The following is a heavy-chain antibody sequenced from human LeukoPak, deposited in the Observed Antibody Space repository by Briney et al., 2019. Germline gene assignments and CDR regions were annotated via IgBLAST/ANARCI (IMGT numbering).Heavy chain of an antibody. J-gene: IGHJ5*02. CDR3: ASFDNVVVVAATTLRNNWFDP. Sequence: SGGSLRLSCAASGFTFSSYAMSWVRQAPGKGLEWVSAISGSGGSTYYADSVKGRFTISRDNSKNTLYLQMNSLRAEDTAVYYCASFDNVVVVAATTLRNNWFDPWGQGTLVTVSS. V-gene: IGHV3-23*01. CDR2: ISGSGGST. D-gene: IGHD2-15*01. CDR1: GFTFSSYA.